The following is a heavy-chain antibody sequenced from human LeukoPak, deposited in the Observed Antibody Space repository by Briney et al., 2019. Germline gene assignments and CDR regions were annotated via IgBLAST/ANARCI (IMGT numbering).Heavy chain of an antibody. J-gene: IGHJ5*02. D-gene: IGHD2-2*01. CDR2: ISAYNGNT. CDR1: GYTFTSYG. CDR3: ARVAYIVVVPAAQGRWGGFDP. Sequence: ASVKVSCKASGYTFTSYGISWVRQAPGQGLEWMGWISAYNGNTNYAQKLQGRVTMTTDTSTSTAYMELRSLRSEDTAVYYCARVAYIVVVPAAQGRWGGFDPWGQGTLVTVSS. V-gene: IGHV1-18*01.